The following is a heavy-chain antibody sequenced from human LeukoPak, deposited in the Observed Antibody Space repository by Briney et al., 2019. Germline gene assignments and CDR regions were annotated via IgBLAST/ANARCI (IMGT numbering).Heavy chain of an antibody. V-gene: IGHV4-31*03. CDR1: GGSISSGGYY. CDR2: IYYSGST. D-gene: IGHD2-2*02. Sequence: SETLSLTCTVSGGSISSGGYYWSWIRQHPGKGLEWIGYIYYSGSTYYNPSLKSRVTISVDTSKNQFSLKLSSVTAADTAVYYCASFFQLASAAISGDYFDYWGQGTLVTVSS. J-gene: IGHJ4*02. CDR3: ASFFQLASAAISGDYFDY.